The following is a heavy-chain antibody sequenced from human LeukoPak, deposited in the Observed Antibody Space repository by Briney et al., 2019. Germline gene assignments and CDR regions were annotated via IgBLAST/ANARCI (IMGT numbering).Heavy chain of an antibody. CDR3: AREGIAAGGTVVPFEP. Sequence: GSSVKVSCKASGGTFSSYAISWVRQAPGQGLEWMGRIIPIFGTANYAQTFQGRVTITTDESTSTAYMELSSLRSEDTAVYYCAREGIAAGGTVVPFEPWGQGTLVTVSS. J-gene: IGHJ5*02. CDR2: IIPIFGTA. V-gene: IGHV1-69*05. CDR1: GGTFSSYA. D-gene: IGHD6-13*01.